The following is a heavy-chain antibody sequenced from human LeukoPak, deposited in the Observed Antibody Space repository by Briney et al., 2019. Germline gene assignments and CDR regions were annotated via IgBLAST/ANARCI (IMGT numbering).Heavy chain of an antibody. CDR3: AAEIPVDIVVVPAAIENWFDP. J-gene: IGHJ5*02. D-gene: IGHD2-2*02. CDR1: GGSISSGSYY. V-gene: IGHV4-61*02. Sequence: SQTLSLTCTVSGGSISSGSYYWSWIQQPAGKGLEWIGRIYTSGSTNYNPSLKSRVTISVDTSKNQFSLKLSSVTAADTAVYYCAAEIPVDIVVVPAAIENWFDPWGQGTLVTVSS. CDR2: IYTSGST.